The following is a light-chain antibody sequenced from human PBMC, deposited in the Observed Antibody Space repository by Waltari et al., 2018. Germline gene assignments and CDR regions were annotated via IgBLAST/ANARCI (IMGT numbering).Light chain of an antibody. V-gene: IGLV2-23*01. CDR3: CSYGGSYTWV. Sequence: QSALTQPASVSGSPGQAINISCTGTNSDVGAYNLVPWYQQYPGRAPRLMIYEARNRPSGVSNRFSASKSGNTASLTISGLQADDEADYYCCSYGGSYTWVFGGGTKVTVL. CDR1: NSDVGAYNL. CDR2: EAR. J-gene: IGLJ3*02.